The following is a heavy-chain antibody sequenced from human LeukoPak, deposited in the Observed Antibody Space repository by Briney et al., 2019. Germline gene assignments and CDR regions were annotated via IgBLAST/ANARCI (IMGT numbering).Heavy chain of an antibody. Sequence: GGSLRLSCAASGFTFSSYGMHWVRQAPGKGLEWVAVIWYDGSNKYYADSVKGRFTISRDNSKNTLYLQMNSLRAEDTAVYYCARSQLDYYSDYWGQGTLVTVSS. CDR2: IWYDGSNK. V-gene: IGHV3-33*01. D-gene: IGHD6-6*01. J-gene: IGHJ4*02. CDR3: ARSQLDYYSDY. CDR1: GFTFSSYG.